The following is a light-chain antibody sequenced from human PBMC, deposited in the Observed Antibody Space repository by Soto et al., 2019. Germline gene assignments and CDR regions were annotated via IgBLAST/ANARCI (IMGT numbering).Light chain of an antibody. J-gene: IGLJ2*01. V-gene: IGLV2-23*01. CDR1: SSDVGSYNL. Sequence: QSALTQPASVSGSPGQSITISCTGTSSDVGSYNLVSWYQQHPGKAPKLIIYGGSKRPSGVSNRFSASKSGNTASLTISGLQAEDEADYYCYSYAGSNTLVFGGGTKLTVL. CDR3: YSYAGSNTLV. CDR2: GGS.